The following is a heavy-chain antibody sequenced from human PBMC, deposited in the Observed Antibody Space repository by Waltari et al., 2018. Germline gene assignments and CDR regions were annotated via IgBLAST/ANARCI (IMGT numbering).Heavy chain of an antibody. V-gene: IGHV3-30*02. CDR1: GFTFSSYG. CDR2: IRYDGRNK. Sequence: QVQLVESGGGVVQPGGSLRLSCAASGFTFSSYGMHWVRQAPGKGLEGVAFIRYDGRNKYYADSVKCRFTISRENSKNTVYLQMNSLRAEDTAVYYCAKDSNSYYYYYMDVWGKGTTVTVSS. J-gene: IGHJ6*03. CDR3: AKDSNSYYYYYMDV.